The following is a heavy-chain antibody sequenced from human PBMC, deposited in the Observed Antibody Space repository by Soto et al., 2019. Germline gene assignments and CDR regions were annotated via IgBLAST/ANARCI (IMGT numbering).Heavy chain of an antibody. D-gene: IGHD3-22*01. V-gene: IGHV1-18*01. J-gene: IGHJ5*02. CDR3: ARSYYDSSGYYEDDWFDP. Sequence: ASVKVSCKASGYTFTSYGISWVRQAPGQGLEWMGWISAYNKNTNYSQKIQGRVTMTTDTSTSTAYMELRSLRSDDTAVYYCARSYYDSSGYYEDDWFDPWGQGTLVTVSS. CDR2: ISAYNKNT. CDR1: GYTFTSYG.